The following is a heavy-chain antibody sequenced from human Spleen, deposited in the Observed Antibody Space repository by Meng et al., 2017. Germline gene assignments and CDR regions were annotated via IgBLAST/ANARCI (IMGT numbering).Heavy chain of an antibody. CDR2: IKSKPDGETI. V-gene: IGHV3-15*01. CDR1: GFNFINAY. Sequence: EVQLVGSGGGLVKPGGSLRLSFEGSGFNFINAYMTWVRQVPGKGLEWVGRIKSKPDGETIDYGAPVKGRFTISRDDSKNTVYLQMNSLKTEDTAIYYCCGHTDNWGQGTQVTVSS. CDR3: CGHTDN. D-gene: IGHD5-18*01. J-gene: IGHJ4*02.